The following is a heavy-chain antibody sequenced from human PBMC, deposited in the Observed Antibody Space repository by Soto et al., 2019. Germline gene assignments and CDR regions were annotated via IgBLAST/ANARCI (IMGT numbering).Heavy chain of an antibody. CDR1: GVSISSYY. CDR2: IYYSGST. CDR3: ARVWGGAFDF. J-gene: IGHJ3*01. V-gene: IGHV4-59*01. D-gene: IGHD3-10*01. Sequence: SETVSLTCTVSGVSISSYYWGWIRQPPGKGLEWIGYIYYSGSTNYNPSLKSRVTISVDTSKNQFSLKLSSVTAADTAVYYCARVWGGAFDFWGQGTMVTVSS.